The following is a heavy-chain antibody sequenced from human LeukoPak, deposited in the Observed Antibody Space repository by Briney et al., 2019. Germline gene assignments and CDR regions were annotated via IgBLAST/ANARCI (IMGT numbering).Heavy chain of an antibody. J-gene: IGHJ4*02. V-gene: IGHV3-30-3*01. CDR3: ARDGRACDY. CDR2: ISYDGSNK. Sequence: GGSLRLSCAASGFTFSSYAMHWVRQAPGKGLEWVAVISYDGSNKYYADSVKGRFTISRDNSKNTLYLQMNSLRAEDTAVYYCARDGRACDYWGQGTLVTVSS. CDR1: GFTFSSYA.